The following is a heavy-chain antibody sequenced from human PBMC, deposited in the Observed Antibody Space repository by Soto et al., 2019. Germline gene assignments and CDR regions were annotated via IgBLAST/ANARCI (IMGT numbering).Heavy chain of an antibody. CDR1: GYTFTSYG. CDR3: ARDVWNYVSCFDY. J-gene: IGHJ4*02. D-gene: IGHD1-7*01. Sequence: AAVKVSCKACGYTFTSYGISWVRQAPGQGLEGMGWISAYNGNTNYAQNLQARVTMTTDTSTSTAYMELRSLRSDDTAVYYCARDVWNYVSCFDYWGQGTLVTVSS. V-gene: IGHV1-18*01. CDR2: ISAYNGNT.